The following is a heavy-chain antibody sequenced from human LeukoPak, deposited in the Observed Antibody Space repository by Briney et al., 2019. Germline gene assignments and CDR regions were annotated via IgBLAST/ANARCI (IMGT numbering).Heavy chain of an antibody. CDR2: ISRNSGNI. V-gene: IGHV3-9*01. CDR1: GFTFDDYA. J-gene: IGHJ4*02. CDR3: AKDITHDTVMFSFAS. Sequence: PGGSLRLSCAASGFTFDDYAMHWVRQTPRKGLEWVSDISRNSGNIGYADSVKGRFTSSRDNARSSLYLQMNSLRAEDTALYYCAKDITHDTVMFSFASWGQGTLVAVSS. D-gene: IGHD5-18*01.